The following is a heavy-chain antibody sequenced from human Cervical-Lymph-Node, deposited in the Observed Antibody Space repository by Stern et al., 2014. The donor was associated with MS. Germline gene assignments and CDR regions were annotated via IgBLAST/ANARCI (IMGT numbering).Heavy chain of an antibody. D-gene: IGHD4-17*01. J-gene: IGHJ3*02. V-gene: IGHV4-30-2*01. CDR3: ARSSTVTPNAFDI. CDR1: GGSISSGGYS. Sequence: VQLVESGSGLVKPSQTLSLTCAVSGGSISSGGYSWSWIRQPPGKGLEWIGYIYHSGSTYYNPSLKSRVTISVDSSKTQFSLKLSSVTAADTAVYYCARSSTVTPNAFDIWGQGTMVTVSS. CDR2: IYHSGST.